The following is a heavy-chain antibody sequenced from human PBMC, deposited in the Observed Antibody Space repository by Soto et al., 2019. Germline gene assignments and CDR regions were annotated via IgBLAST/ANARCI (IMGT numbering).Heavy chain of an antibody. V-gene: IGHV3-23*01. CDR3: AKSGLGGYDFWSGYPIGVNCFDP. Sequence: EVQLLESGGGLVQPGGSLRLSCAASGFTFSSYAMSWVRQAPGKGLEWVSAISGSGGSTYYADSVKGRFTISRDNSKNTLYLQMNSLRAEDTAVYYCAKSGLGGYDFWSGYPIGVNCFDPWGQGTLVTVSS. D-gene: IGHD3-3*01. CDR1: GFTFSSYA. J-gene: IGHJ5*02. CDR2: ISGSGGST.